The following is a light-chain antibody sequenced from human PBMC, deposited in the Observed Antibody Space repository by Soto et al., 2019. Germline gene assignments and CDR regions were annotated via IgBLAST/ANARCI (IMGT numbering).Light chain of an antibody. CDR3: MQATYWPWT. CDR2: KVS. Sequence: DVVLTQSPLSLPVTLGQPASISCRSSQSLVHSDGNTYLSWFQQRPGQSPRRLIYKVSNWDSGVPDRFSGSGSGTDFTLKIRRVEAEDVGFYYCMQATYWPWTFGQGTKVEIK. J-gene: IGKJ1*01. CDR1: QSLVHSDGNTY. V-gene: IGKV2-30*02.